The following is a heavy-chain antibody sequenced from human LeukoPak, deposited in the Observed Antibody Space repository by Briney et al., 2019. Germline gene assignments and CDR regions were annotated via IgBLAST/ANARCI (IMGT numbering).Heavy chain of an antibody. CDR1: GYSFTSYW. V-gene: IGHV5-51*01. J-gene: IGHJ4*02. CDR3: ARHREWGSYAWGSYRYDY. D-gene: IGHD3-16*02. Sequence: GESLKISCKGSGYSFTSYWIGWVRQMPGKGLEWMGIIYPGDSDTRYSPSFQGQVTISADKSISTAYLQWSSLKASDTAMYYCARHREWGSYAWGSYRYDYWGQGTLVTVSS. CDR2: IYPGDSDT.